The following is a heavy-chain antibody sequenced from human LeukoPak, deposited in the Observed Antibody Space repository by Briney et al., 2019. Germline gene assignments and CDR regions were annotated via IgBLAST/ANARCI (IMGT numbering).Heavy chain of an antibody. V-gene: IGHV1-69*13. J-gene: IGHJ6*04. CDR2: ALPIFGTA. CDR1: GPPFNLYA. D-gene: IGHD3-9*01. CDR3: ARAKDYDIMTGYYESGYYYGMDV. Sequence: SVMVSCTPSGPPFNLYAISWVRQAPGQGREWMAWALPIFGTANYTQMFQCRVTLPPNEATRTAYMVLSSMRSEETAVYYCARAKDYDIMTGYYESGYYYGMDVWGKGTTVTVSS.